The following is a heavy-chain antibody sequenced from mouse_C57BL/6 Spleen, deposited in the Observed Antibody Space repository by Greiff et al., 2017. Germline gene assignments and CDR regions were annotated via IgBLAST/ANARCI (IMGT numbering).Heavy chain of an antibody. V-gene: IGHV5-4*03. CDR2: ISDGGSYT. D-gene: IGHD1-1*02. CDR3: ARGGGGGYYYAMDY. CDR1: GFTFSSYA. J-gene: IGHJ4*01. Sequence: EVMLVESGGGLVKPGGSLKLSCAASGFTFSSYAMSWVRQTPEKRLEWVATISDGGSYTYYPDNVKGRFTISRDNAKNNLYLQMSHLKSEDTAMYYCARGGGGGYYYAMDYWGQGTSVTVSS.